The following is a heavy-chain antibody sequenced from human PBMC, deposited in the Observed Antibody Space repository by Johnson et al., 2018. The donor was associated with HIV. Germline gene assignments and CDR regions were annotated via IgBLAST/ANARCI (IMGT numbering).Heavy chain of an antibody. CDR3: AKGITVAGMGDAFDI. CDR2: ISYDGGLK. J-gene: IGHJ3*02. D-gene: IGHD6-19*01. V-gene: IGHV3-30*04. Sequence: QVQLVESGGGVVQPGRSLRLSCAASGFTFSSYAMHWVRQAPGKGLEWVAVISYDGGLKYYADSVKGRFTISRDNSKNTLYLQMNSLRAEDTAVYYCAKGITVAGMGDAFDIWGQGTMVTVSS. CDR1: GFTFSSYA.